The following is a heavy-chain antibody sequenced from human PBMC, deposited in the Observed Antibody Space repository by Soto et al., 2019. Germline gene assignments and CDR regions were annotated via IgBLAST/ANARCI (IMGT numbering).Heavy chain of an antibody. V-gene: IGHV3-23*01. Sequence: EVQLLESGGGVVQPGRSLRLSCAASGFTFSNYGMKWVRQAPGKGLEWVSGIDGIGSSTYYADSVKGRFTISRDNSKNALFLQMNSMRAEDTALYYCAGGLDYWGKGTLVTVSS. CDR1: GFTFSNYG. D-gene: IGHD2-15*01. J-gene: IGHJ4*02. CDR2: IDGIGSST. CDR3: AGGLDY.